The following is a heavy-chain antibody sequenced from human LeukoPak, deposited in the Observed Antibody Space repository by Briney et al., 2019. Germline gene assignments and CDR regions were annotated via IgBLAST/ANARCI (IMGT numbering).Heavy chain of an antibody. D-gene: IGHD3-22*01. CDR1: GFIFSSYE. CDR2: ISGSGGSI. V-gene: IGHV3-48*03. J-gene: IGHJ4*02. Sequence: GGSLGLSCAASGFIFSSYEMNWVRQAPGRGLEWISYISGSGGSIYYADSVKGRFTISRDNAKNSLDLHMTSLRVEDTAIYYCARDYYGSSGVYFDYWGQGTQVTVSS. CDR3: ARDYYGSSGVYFDY.